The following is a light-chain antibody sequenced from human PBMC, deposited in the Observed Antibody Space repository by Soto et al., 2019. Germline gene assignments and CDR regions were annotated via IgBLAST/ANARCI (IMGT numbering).Light chain of an antibody. CDR2: EVS. Sequence: QSALTQPASVSGSPGQSITIYCTGTSSDVGGYKYVSWYQQHPGKAPKLMIYEVSNRPSGVSNRFSGSKSGNTASLTISGLQAEVEADYYYSSYASSSTLVFGGGTKLTVL. CDR1: SSDVGGYKY. CDR3: SSYASSSTLV. V-gene: IGLV2-14*01. J-gene: IGLJ3*02.